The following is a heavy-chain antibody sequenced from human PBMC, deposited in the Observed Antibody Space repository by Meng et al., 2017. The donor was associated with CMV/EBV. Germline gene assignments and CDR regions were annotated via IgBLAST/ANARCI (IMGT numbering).Heavy chain of an antibody. CDR2: IYYSGST. CDR1: GGSISSSSYY. D-gene: IGHD3-16*01. V-gene: IGHV4-39*07. CDR3: ATPVGAYYFDY. Sequence: SETLSLTCTVSGGSISSSSYYWGWIRQPPGKGLEWIGSIYYSGSTYYNPSLKSRVTISVDTSKNQFSLKLRYVTAADTAVYYCATPVGAYYFDYWGRGTLVTVSS. J-gene: IGHJ4*02.